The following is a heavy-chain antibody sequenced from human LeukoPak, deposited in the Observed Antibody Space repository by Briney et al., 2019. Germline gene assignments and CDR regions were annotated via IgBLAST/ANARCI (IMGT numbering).Heavy chain of an antibody. CDR1: GGTFSSYA. CDR2: ISAYNGNT. J-gene: IGHJ4*02. Sequence: AASVKVSCKASGGTFSSYAISWVRQAPGQGLEWMGWISAYNGNTNYAQKLQGRVTMTTDTSTSTAYMELRSLRSEDTAVYYCARGTAIFGVVPFDYWGQGTLVTVSS. V-gene: IGHV1-18*01. D-gene: IGHD3-3*01. CDR3: ARGTAIFGVVPFDY.